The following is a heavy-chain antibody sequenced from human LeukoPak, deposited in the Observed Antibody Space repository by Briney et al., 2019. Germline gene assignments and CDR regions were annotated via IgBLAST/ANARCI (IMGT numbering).Heavy chain of an antibody. CDR1: GYTFTGYY. CDR3: ARGFQSYGYTTGDY. D-gene: IGHD5-18*01. CDR2: INPNSGGT. Sequence: ASVKVSCKASGYTFTGYYMHWVRQAPGQGLEWMGWINPNSGGTNYAQKFQGRVTMTRDTSISTAYMELSRLRSDDTAVYYCARGFQSYGYTTGDYWGQGTLVTVSS. J-gene: IGHJ4*02. V-gene: IGHV1-2*02.